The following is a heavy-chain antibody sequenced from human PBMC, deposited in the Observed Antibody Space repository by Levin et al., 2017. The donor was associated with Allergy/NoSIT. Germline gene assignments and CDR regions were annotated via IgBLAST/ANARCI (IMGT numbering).Heavy chain of an antibody. D-gene: IGHD5-24*01. CDR1: GGSISSGDYY. Sequence: SETLSLTCTVSGGSISSGDYYWSWIRQPPGKGLEWIGYIYYSGSTYYNPSLKSRVTISVDTSKNQFSLKLSSVTAADTAVYYCARDRGDGYGQGYWGQGTLVTVSS. CDR3: ARDRGDGYGQGY. J-gene: IGHJ4*02. CDR2: IYYSGST. V-gene: IGHV4-30-4*01.